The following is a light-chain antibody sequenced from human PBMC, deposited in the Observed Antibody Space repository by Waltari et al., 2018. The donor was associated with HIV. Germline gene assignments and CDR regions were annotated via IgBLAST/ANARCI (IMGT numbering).Light chain of an antibody. V-gene: IGLV1-44*01. J-gene: IGLJ1*01. CDR3: ATWDDSSIGYV. Sequence: QPVLPQPPPAPGTSGQTITIPCSANESFVRWQLLAWYQHLPGATPLLLIYTNNHRPSGVPDRFSGSMSATSASLAIRGLQPEDEGDYYCATWDDSSIGYVFANGTRVTV. CDR1: ESFVRWQL. CDR2: TNN.